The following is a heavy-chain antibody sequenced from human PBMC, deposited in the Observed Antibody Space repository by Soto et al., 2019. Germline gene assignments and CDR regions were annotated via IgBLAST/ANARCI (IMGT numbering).Heavy chain of an antibody. D-gene: IGHD5-18*01. CDR1: GGTFSSYA. CDR2: IIPIFGTA. CDR3: ARVAGYSYGYGEGYYYYGMDV. J-gene: IGHJ6*02. V-gene: IGHV1-69*01. Sequence: QVQLVQSGAEVKKPGSSVKVSCKASGGTFSSYAISWVRQAPGQGLEWMGGIIPIFGTANYAQKFQGRVTITADESTSTAYMELSSLRSEDTAVYYFARVAGYSYGYGEGYYYYGMDVWGQGTTVTVSS.